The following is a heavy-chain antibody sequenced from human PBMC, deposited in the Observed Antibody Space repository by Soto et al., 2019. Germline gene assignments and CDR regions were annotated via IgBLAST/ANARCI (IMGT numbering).Heavy chain of an antibody. J-gene: IGHJ5*02. Sequence: GGSLRLSCAASGFTVSSNYMSWVRQAPGKGLEWVSVIYSGGSTYYADSVKGRFTISRDNSKNTLYLQMNSLRAEDTAVYYCARGLSSSSVWFDPWGQGTLVTVSS. V-gene: IGHV3-53*01. CDR3: ARGLSSSSVWFDP. D-gene: IGHD6-6*01. CDR1: GFTVSSNY. CDR2: IYSGGST.